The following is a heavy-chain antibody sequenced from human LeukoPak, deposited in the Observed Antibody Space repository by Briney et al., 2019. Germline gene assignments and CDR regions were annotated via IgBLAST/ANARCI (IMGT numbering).Heavy chain of an antibody. J-gene: IGHJ2*01. CDR3: ARRRYCSSTSCPYWYFDL. D-gene: IGHD2-2*01. CDR2: IYYSGST. CDR1: GGSISSGDYY. V-gene: IGHV4-30-4*08. Sequence: SETLSLTCTVSGGSISSGDYYWSWIRQPPGKGLEWIGYIYYSGSTYYNPSLERRVTISVDTSKNQFSLKLSSVTAADTAVYYCARRRYCSSTSCPYWYFDLWGRGTLVTVSS.